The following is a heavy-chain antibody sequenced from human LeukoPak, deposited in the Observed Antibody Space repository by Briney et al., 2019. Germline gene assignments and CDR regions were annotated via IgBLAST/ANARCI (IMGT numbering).Heavy chain of an antibody. J-gene: IGHJ2*01. D-gene: IGHD5-12*01. V-gene: IGHV3-30*18. CDR3: AQDRLRYFDL. Sequence: PGGSLRLSCTASGFTFSNYAMHSVRRAPGKGLEWVAGISYDGSNKYYVDSVKGRFPISRGNSKNTLYLQIHSLRAEDAAVYYCAQDRLRYFDLWGRGTLVTVPS. CDR1: GFTFSNYA. CDR2: ISYDGSNK.